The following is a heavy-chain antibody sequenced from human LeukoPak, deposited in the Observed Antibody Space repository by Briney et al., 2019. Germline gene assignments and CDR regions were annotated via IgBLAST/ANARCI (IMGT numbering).Heavy chain of an antibody. CDR3: ARDRLDSNGYYYAY. J-gene: IGHJ4*02. D-gene: IGHD3-22*01. Sequence: GGSLRLSCAASGFTFSSYAMSWVRQAPGKGLEWVSAISGSGGSTYYADSVKGRFTISRDNAKNSLYLQMNSLRAEDTAVYYCARDRLDSNGYYYAYWGQGTLVTVSS. CDR2: ISGSGGST. V-gene: IGHV3-23*01. CDR1: GFTFSSYA.